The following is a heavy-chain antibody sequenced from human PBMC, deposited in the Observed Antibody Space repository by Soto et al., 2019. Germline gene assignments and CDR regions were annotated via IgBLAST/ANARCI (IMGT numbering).Heavy chain of an antibody. CDR1: GGSLSSYY. CDR2: IFYSGSF. J-gene: IGHJ4*02. CDR3: ARVLRCSYGTGFDY. V-gene: IGHV4-59*01. D-gene: IGHD5-18*01. Sequence: SETLSLTCTVSGGSLSSYYWGWIRQSPGKGLEWIGSIFYSGSFNHNPSLKSRATISLDTSKNQFSLKLTSVTAADTAVYYCARVLRCSYGTGFDYWGQGTLVTVSS.